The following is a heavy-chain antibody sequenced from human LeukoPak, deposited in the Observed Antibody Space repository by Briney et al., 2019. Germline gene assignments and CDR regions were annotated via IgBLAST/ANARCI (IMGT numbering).Heavy chain of an antibody. D-gene: IGHD3-10*01. Sequence: GGSLRLSCAASGFTFSSYAMSWVRQAPAKGLEWVSAISGSGGSTYYADSVKGRFTISRDNSKNTLYLQMNSLRAEDTAVYYCAKVLLWFGELPGADYWGQGTLVTVSS. J-gene: IGHJ4*02. CDR1: GFTFSSYA. CDR3: AKVLLWFGELPGADY. V-gene: IGHV3-23*01. CDR2: ISGSGGST.